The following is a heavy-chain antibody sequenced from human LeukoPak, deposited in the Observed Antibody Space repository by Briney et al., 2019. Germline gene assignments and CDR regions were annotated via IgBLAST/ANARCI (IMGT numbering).Heavy chain of an antibody. V-gene: IGHV3-23*01. CDR1: GFTFSSYA. CDR2: ISGSGGST. D-gene: IGHD5-12*01. Sequence: GGSLRLSCAASGFTFSSYAMSWVRQAPGKGLEWVSAISGSGGSTYYADSVKGRFTISRDNSKNTPYLQMNSLRAEDTAVYYCAKDLTRGYSGYDFSDWFDPWGQGTLVTVSS. CDR3: AKDLTRGYSGYDFSDWFDP. J-gene: IGHJ5*02.